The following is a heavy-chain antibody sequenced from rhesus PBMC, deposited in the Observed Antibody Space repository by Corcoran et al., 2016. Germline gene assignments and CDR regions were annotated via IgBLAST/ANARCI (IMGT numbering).Heavy chain of an antibody. CDR1: GFTFSSYA. CDR2: IGPGGDT. CDR3: ARSLFGPSHNSLDV. Sequence: EVQLVESGGGLVQPGGSLRLSCAASGFTFSSYAMQWVHQAPGKGLEWVSAIGPGGDTYYADAVKGRFTISRDNANNSLYLQMNSLRAEDTAVYYCARSLFGPSHNSLDVWGRGVLVTVSS. V-gene: IGHV3-72*01. D-gene: IGHD3-3*01. J-gene: IGHJ5-2*02.